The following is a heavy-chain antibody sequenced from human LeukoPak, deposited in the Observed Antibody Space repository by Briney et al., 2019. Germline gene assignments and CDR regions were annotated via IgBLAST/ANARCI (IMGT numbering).Heavy chain of an antibody. CDR1: GFTFSTYS. J-gene: IGHJ3*02. CDR2: ISSSSSYI. Sequence: PGGSLRLSCAASGFTFSTYSINWVSQAPGKGLEWVSSISSSSSYIYYADSVKGRFTISRDNAKNSLYLQMNSLRAEDTAVYYCARVLVAALGGAFDIWGQGTMVTVSS. CDR3: ARVLVAALGGAFDI. D-gene: IGHD2-15*01. V-gene: IGHV3-21*01.